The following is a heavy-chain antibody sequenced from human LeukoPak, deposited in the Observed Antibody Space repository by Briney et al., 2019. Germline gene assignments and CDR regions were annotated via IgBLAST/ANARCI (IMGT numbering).Heavy chain of an antibody. CDR2: ISSSGDST. Sequence: TGGSLRLSCAASGFTFTYFAFSWVRQAPGKGLEWVSTISSSGDSTYYADSVKGRFTLSRDNSKNTLYLQMNSLRAEDTAVYYCAKNGKYYFDYWGQGTLLTVSS. CDR1: GFTFTYFA. J-gene: IGHJ4*02. V-gene: IGHV3-23*01. CDR3: AKNGKYYFDY.